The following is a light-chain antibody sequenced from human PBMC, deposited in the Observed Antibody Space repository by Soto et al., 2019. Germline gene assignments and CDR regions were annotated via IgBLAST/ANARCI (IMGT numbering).Light chain of an antibody. Sequence: DIQMTQSPSSLSASVGDRVTITCRASQSISNYLQWYQHKSGQAPRLLVYAASSLHSGVPSRFSGSGSGTDFTLTITSLQPEDFATYYCQQSYGTPITFGQGTRLEIK. CDR3: QQSYGTPIT. V-gene: IGKV1-39*01. J-gene: IGKJ5*01. CDR1: QSISNY. CDR2: AAS.